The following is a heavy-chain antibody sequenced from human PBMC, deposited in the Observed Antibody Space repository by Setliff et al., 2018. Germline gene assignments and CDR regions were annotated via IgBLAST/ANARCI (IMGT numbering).Heavy chain of an antibody. CDR1: GFTFSSYS. J-gene: IGHJ4*02. CDR3: ARDRGSGSYFLRYFDY. Sequence: GGSLRLSCAASGFTFSSYSMNWVRQAPGKGLEWVSYTSSSSSTIYYADSVKGRFTISRDNAKNSLYLQMNSLRAEDTAVYYCARDRGSGSYFLRYFDYWGQGTLVTVSS. V-gene: IGHV3-48*01. D-gene: IGHD1-26*01. CDR2: TSSSSSTI.